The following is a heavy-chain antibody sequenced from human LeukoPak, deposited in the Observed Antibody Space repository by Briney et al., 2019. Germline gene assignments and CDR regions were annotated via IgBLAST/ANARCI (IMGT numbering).Heavy chain of an antibody. CDR1: GASVRSHY. Sequence: PSGTLSLTCTVSGASVRSHYWSWIRQPPGKGLEWIGNVFHNGDSSFAPSLTSRVTMSVDTSKNQFSLNLNSVTAADTAVYYCASKPIVPASQGYYFDTWGQGILVTVSS. CDR2: VFHNGDS. V-gene: IGHV4-59*02. D-gene: IGHD2-2*01. J-gene: IGHJ5*02. CDR3: ASKPIVPASQGYYFDT.